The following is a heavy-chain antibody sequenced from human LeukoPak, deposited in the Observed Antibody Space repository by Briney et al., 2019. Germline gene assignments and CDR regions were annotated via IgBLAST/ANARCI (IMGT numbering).Heavy chain of an antibody. J-gene: IGHJ4*02. CDR3: ARASGSYLVHDY. CDR1: GGSISSYY. V-gene: IGHV4-59*12. Sequence: SETLSLTCTVSGGSISSYYWSWIRQPPGKGLEWIGYIDYSGSTTYNPSLKSRLTISVDTSKNQFSLKLSSVTAADTAVYYCARASGSYLVHDYWGQGTLVTVSS. CDR2: IDYSGST. D-gene: IGHD1-26*01.